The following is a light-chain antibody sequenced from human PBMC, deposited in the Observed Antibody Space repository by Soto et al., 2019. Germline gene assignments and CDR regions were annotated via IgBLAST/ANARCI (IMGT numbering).Light chain of an antibody. V-gene: IGLV2-11*01. CDR1: NSDVGSYNY. J-gene: IGLJ3*02. CDR2: DVS. Sequence: QSALTQPRSVSGSPGQSVTISCTGTNSDVGSYNYVSWYQQHPGKAPKLMISDVSQRPSGVPDRFSGSKSGNTASLTISGLQADDEADYYCCSYAASDTWVFGGGTKVTVL. CDR3: CSYAASDTWV.